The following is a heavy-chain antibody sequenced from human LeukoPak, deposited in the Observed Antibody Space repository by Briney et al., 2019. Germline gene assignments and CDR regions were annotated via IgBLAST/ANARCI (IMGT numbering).Heavy chain of an antibody. CDR3: ARGVYDRGTLLYYYYGMDV. Sequence: GGSLRLSCAASGFTVSSNYMSWVRQAPGKGLEWVSVIYSGGSTYYADSVKGRFTISRDNSKNTLYPQMNSLRAEDTAVYYCARGVYDRGTLLYYYYGMDVWGQGTTVTVSS. V-gene: IGHV3-53*01. D-gene: IGHD2-8*01. CDR1: GFTVSSNY. CDR2: IYSGGST. J-gene: IGHJ6*02.